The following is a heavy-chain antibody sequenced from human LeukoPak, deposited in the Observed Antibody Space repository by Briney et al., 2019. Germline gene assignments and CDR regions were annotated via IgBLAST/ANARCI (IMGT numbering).Heavy chain of an antibody. V-gene: IGHV3-21*01. J-gene: IGHJ4*02. Sequence: GGSLRLSCAASGFTFSSYSMNWVRQAPGKGLEWVSSISSSSYIYYADSVKGRFTISRDNAKNSLYLQMNSLRAEDTAVYYCARDLMFYGSGTTRGGLGTQVTVSS. CDR2: ISSSSYI. D-gene: IGHD3-10*01. CDR3: ARDLMFYGSGTTR. CDR1: GFTFSSYS.